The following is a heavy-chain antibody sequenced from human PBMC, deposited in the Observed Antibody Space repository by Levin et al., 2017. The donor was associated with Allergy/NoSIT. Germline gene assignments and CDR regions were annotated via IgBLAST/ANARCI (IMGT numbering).Heavy chain of an antibody. CDR3: AKDEDYGGNGYYFDY. D-gene: IGHD4-23*01. V-gene: IGHV3-23*01. CDR1: GFTFSSYA. J-gene: IGHJ4*02. Sequence: GGSLRLSCAASGFTFSSYAMSWVRQAPGKGLEWVSAISGSGGSTYYADSVKGRFTISRDNSKNTLYLQMNSLRAEDTAVYYCAKDEDYGGNGYYFDYWGQGTLVTVSS. CDR2: ISGSGGST.